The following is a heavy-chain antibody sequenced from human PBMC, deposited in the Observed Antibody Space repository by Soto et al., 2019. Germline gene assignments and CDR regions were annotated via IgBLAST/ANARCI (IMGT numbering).Heavy chain of an antibody. D-gene: IGHD2-8*02. CDR2: ISPDGSDV. J-gene: IGHJ4*02. Sequence: QVVESGGGLVPPGGSLRLSCAASGFPFTNYWMNWVRQTLGKGLMWVSRISPDGSDVGYADSGEGRFTVSRDNAKNTLYLQMHSLRAEDTAMYYCACWAHIVPVAPSDFDRWGQGTLVTVSS. CDR1: GFPFTNYW. CDR3: ACWAHIVPVAPSDFDR. V-gene: IGHV3-74*01.